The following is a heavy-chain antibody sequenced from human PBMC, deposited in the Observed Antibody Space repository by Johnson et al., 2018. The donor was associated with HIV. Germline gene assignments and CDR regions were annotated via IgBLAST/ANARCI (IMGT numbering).Heavy chain of an antibody. V-gene: IGHV3-43D*03. CDR3: AKDLIADAFDI. CDR2: ISWDGGST. CDR1: VFTFDDYA. Sequence: EVQLVESGGVVVQPGGSLRLSCAASVFTFDDYALHWVRQAPGKGLEWVSLISWDGGSTYYADSVKGRFTISRDNSKNTLYLQMNSLRAEDTAVYYCAKDLIADAFDIWGQGTMVTVSS. D-gene: IGHD3-16*01. J-gene: IGHJ3*02.